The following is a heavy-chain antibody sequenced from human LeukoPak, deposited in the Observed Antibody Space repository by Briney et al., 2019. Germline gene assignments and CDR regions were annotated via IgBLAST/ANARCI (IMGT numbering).Heavy chain of an antibody. V-gene: IGHV4-34*01. CDR3: ARRPFSFGGIGAPNWFDP. J-gene: IGHJ5*02. D-gene: IGHD3-16*01. CDR1: DYSIRSGYY. CDR2: ITHSGIT. Sequence: SETLSLTCTVSDYSIRSGYYWSWIRQPPGKGLEWIGEITHSGITNYNPSLKSRVTISVDTSKNQFSLKLSSVTAADTAIYYRARRPFSFGGIGAPNWFDPWGQGTLVTVSS.